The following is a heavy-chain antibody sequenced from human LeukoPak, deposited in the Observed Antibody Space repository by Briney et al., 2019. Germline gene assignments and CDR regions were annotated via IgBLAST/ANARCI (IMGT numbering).Heavy chain of an antibody. Sequence: GGSLKLSCAGSGFTFSASAMHWVRQVSGKGLEWVGRIRTKTNNYATTYGASVRGRFTVSRDDSKNTAYLQMNNLKTEDTATYFCSSYDNAGNYYLNYWGQGTLVTVSS. D-gene: IGHD3-22*01. V-gene: IGHV3-73*01. J-gene: IGHJ4*02. CDR2: IRTKTNNYAT. CDR3: SSYDNAGNYYLNY. CDR1: GFTFSASA.